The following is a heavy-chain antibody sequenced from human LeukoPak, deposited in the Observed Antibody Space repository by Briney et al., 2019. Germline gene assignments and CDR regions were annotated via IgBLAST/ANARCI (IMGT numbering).Heavy chain of an antibody. CDR1: GYTFTGYY. D-gene: IGHD1-26*01. CDR2: INPNSGCT. Sequence: GGSVTVSFKGSGYTFTGYYMHWLGQPPGQGLDGMGWINPNSGCTDFARTFQGRVTMTRDTSISTAYMELSRLRSDDTAVYYCARDDSGSYGLDVWGQGTTVTVSS. V-gene: IGHV1-2*02. CDR3: ARDDSGSYGLDV. J-gene: IGHJ6*02.